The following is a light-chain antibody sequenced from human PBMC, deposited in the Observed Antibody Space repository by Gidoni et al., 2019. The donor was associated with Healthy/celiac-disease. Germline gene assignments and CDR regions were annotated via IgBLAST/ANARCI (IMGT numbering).Light chain of an antibody. CDR2: GAS. J-gene: IGKJ4*01. Sequence: EIVMTQSPATLSVSPGERATISCRASQSVSSKLAWYQQKPGQAPRRLIYGASTRATGIPARFSGSGSGTEFTLTISSLQSEDFAVYYCQQYNNWPPLTFGGGTKVEIK. CDR1: QSVSSK. CDR3: QQYNNWPPLT. V-gene: IGKV3-15*01.